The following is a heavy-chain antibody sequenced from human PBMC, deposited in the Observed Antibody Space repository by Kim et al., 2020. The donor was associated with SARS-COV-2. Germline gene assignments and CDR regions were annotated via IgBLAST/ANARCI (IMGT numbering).Heavy chain of an antibody. Sequence: SETLSLTCAVSGGSISSSNWWSWVRQPPGKGLEWIGEIYHSGSTNYNPSLKSRVTISVDKSKNQFSLKLSSVTAADTAVYYCARPGPGAAPRAFDIWGQGTMVTVSS. CDR1: GGSISSSNW. CDR3: ARPGPGAAPRAFDI. V-gene: IGHV4-4*02. D-gene: IGHD4-17*01. J-gene: IGHJ3*02. CDR2: IYHSGST.